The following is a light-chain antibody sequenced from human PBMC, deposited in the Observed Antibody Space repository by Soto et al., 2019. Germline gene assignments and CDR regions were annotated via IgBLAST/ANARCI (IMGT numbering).Light chain of an antibody. CDR3: GTWDSSLSAGV. V-gene: IGLV1-51*01. CDR1: RSNIENNY. CDR2: DNN. J-gene: IGLJ2*01. Sequence: QSVLTQPPSVSAAPGQKVTISCSGSRSNIENNYVSWYQQLPGTVPKLLIYDNNKRPSGIPDRFSGSKSGTSATLGITGLQTGDEADYYCGTWDSSLSAGVFGGGTKLTVL.